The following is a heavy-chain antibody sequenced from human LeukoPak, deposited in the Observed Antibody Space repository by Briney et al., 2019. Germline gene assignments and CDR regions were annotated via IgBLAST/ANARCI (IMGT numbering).Heavy chain of an antibody. J-gene: IGHJ4*02. V-gene: IGHV3-30*02. Sequence: GGSLRLSCGASGFIFDTHDMHWVRQAPGKGLEWVAFIRSDGYHAYYADSVKGGFTITRDNSKNTLYLQMNSLRLEDMAVYYCAKPSGSGVDYWGRGTRVTVSS. D-gene: IGHD1-26*01. CDR3: AKPSGSGVDY. CDR1: GFIFDTHD. CDR2: IRSDGYHA.